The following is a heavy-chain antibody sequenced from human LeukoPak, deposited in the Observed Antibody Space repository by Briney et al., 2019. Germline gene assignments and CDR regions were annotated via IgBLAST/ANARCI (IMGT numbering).Heavy chain of an antibody. V-gene: IGHV3-64*01. D-gene: IGHD3-16*01. CDR1: GFTFSNYA. Sequence: GGSLRLSCAASGFTFSNYAMYWVRQAPGKGLEYVSGISNNGGSTYYANSVKGRFTISRDNSKNTLYLQMGSLRAEVMAVYYCARGHSWSIMAYFDYWGQGTLVTVSS. CDR2: ISNNGGST. CDR3: ARGHSWSIMAYFDY. J-gene: IGHJ4*02.